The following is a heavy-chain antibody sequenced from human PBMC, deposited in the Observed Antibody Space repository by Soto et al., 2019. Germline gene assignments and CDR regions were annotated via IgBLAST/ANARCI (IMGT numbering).Heavy chain of an antibody. CDR3: GKDGDFWSGYYYYYYMDV. CDR1: GFDFNSYA. CDR2: ISYDGSNT. D-gene: IGHD3-3*01. Sequence: PGGSLRLSCAASGFDFNSYAMHWVRQAPGKGLEWVALISYDGSNTEYADSVKGRFTISRDNSKNTLYLHVNSLRDEDTAVYHCGKDGDFWSGYYYYYYMDVWGKGTTVTVSS. J-gene: IGHJ6*03. V-gene: IGHV3-30*18.